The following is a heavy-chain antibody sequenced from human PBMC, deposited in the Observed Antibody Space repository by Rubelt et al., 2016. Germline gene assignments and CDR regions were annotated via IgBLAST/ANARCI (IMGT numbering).Heavy chain of an antibody. CDR2: IDRSSNYI. CDR1: GFTFSTSG. Sequence: EVQLVESGGGLVKPGGSLRLSCAASGFTFSTSGMNWVRQAPGKGLEWVSSIDRSSNYIYYADSVEGRFTISRDNAKNSLYLQMNSLRAEDTAVYYCARSYSGSYLSAFDIWGQGTMVTVSS. CDR3: ARSYSGSYLSAFDI. D-gene: IGHD1-26*01. J-gene: IGHJ3*02. V-gene: IGHV3-21*01.